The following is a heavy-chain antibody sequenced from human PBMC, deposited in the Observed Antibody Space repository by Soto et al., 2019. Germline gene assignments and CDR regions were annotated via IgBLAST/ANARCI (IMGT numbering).Heavy chain of an antibody. J-gene: IGHJ4*02. CDR1: GGSISSSSYY. CDR3: ARLTYSSGWIDY. D-gene: IGHD6-19*01. V-gene: IGHV4-39*01. CDR2: IYYSGST. Sequence: QLQLQESGPGLVKPSETLSLTCTVSGGSISSSSYYWGWIRQPPGKGLEWIGSIYYSGSTYYNPSLKSRVTISVDTSKNQFSLKLSSVTGADTAVYYCARLTYSSGWIDYRGQGTLVTVSS.